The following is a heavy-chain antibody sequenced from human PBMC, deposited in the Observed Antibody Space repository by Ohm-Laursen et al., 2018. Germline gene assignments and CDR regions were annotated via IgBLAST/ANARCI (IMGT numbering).Heavy chain of an antibody. CDR2: ISGSGGTT. CDR3: ARDPVRGLTDY. V-gene: IGHV3-23*01. J-gene: IGHJ4*02. D-gene: IGHD3-16*01. CDR1: GFSFSTYA. Sequence: SLRLSCAASGFSFSTYAMSWVRQAPGKGLEWVSGISGSGGTTYQPDSVKDRFTIARDNSKNTLYLQMNSLRAEDTAVYYCARDPVRGLTDYWGQGTLVTVSS.